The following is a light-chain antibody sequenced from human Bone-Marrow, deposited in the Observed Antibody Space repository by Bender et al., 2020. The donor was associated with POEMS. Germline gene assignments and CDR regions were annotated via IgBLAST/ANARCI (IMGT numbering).Light chain of an antibody. CDR1: SSNIGAHA. V-gene: IGLV1-44*01. Sequence: QSVLTQPPSASGTPGQRVTISCSGGSSNIGAHAVNWYQHLPGTAPKLLTYSSHRRPSGVPDRFSGSRSGTSASLAISGLQSEDEADYYCAVWDDSLNGWVFGGGTKLTVL. J-gene: IGLJ3*02. CDR2: SSH. CDR3: AVWDDSLNGWV.